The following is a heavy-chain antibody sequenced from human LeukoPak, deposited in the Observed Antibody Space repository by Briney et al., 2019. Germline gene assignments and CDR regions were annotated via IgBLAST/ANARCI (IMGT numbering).Heavy chain of an antibody. J-gene: IGHJ4*02. CDR3: AKDKQGDHFDY. CDR1: GFTFSSYG. CDR2: IWYDGSNK. Sequence: GGSLRLSCAASGFTFSSYGMHWVRQAPGKGLELVAVIWYDGSNKYYADSVKGRFTISRDNSKNTLYLQMNSLRAEDTAVYYCAKDKQGDHFDYWGQGTLVTVSS. D-gene: IGHD2-21*02. V-gene: IGHV3-33*06.